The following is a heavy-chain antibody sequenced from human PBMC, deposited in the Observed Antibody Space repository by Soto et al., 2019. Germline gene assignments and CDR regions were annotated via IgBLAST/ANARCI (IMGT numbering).Heavy chain of an antibody. CDR3: AREYSSGWYVAFDI. CDR2: IYYSGST. CDR1: GGSISSGDYY. D-gene: IGHD6-19*01. V-gene: IGHV4-30-4*01. J-gene: IGHJ3*02. Sequence: SETLSLTCTVSGGSISSGDYYWSWIRQPPGKGLQWIGYIYYSGSTYYNPSLRSRVTISVDTSKNQFSLKLNSVTAADTAVYYCAREYSSGWYVAFDIWGQGTVVTVSS.